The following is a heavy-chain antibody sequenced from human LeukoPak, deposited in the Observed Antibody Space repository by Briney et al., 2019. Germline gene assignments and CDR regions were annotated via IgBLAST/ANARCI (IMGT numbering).Heavy chain of an antibody. CDR3: ARDSAGNDY. D-gene: IGHD6-13*01. CDR1: GFTFSTYW. J-gene: IGHJ4*02. CDR2: IKQDGSEK. V-gene: IGHV3-7*01. Sequence: SGGSLRLSCAASGFTFSTYWMSWVRQAPGKGLEWVANIKQDGSEKYYVDSVKGRVTISRDNAKNSLYLQMHSLRAEDTAMYYCARDSAGNDYWGQGTLVTVSS.